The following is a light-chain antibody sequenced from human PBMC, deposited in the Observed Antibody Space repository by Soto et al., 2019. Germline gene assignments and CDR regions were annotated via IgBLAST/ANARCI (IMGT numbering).Light chain of an antibody. J-gene: IGKJ4*01. V-gene: IGKV1-39*01. Sequence: DIQMTQSPSSLSASVGDRVTITCRASQSISNYLNWYQQKPGKAPKFLIYTASSLQSGVPSSFSGCGSGTDFTLTITSLQPEDFATYYCQQSYSTPLTFGGGTKVEIK. CDR1: QSISNY. CDR3: QQSYSTPLT. CDR2: TAS.